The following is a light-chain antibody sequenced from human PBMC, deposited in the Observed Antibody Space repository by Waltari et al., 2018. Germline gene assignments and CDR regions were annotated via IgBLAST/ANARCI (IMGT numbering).Light chain of an antibody. V-gene: IGLV2-23*02. CDR3: CSFADSSASWV. CDR1: SSDVGTYDL. J-gene: IGLJ3*02. Sequence: QPALTQPASVSGSPGQSITISCTGTSSDVGTYDLVSWYQQHPGKAPKLMIHDVNTRPSGVSPRFSGSKSGNTASLTISGLQAEDEADYYCCSFADSSASWVFGGGTKLTVL. CDR2: DVN.